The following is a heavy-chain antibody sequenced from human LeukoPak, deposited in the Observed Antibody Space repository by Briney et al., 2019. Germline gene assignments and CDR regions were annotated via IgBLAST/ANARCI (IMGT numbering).Heavy chain of an antibody. CDR3: AKVGRYGSIWSPSPNYYYYYYMDV. CDR2: ISGSGGST. V-gene: IGHV3-23*01. CDR1: GFTFSSYA. D-gene: IGHD3-10*01. Sequence: GGSLRLSCAASGFTFSSYAMSWVRQAPGKGLEWVSAISGSGGSTYYADSVKGRFTISRDNSKNTLYLQMNSLRAEDTAVYYCAKVGRYGSIWSPSPNYYYYYYMDVWGKGTTVTVSS. J-gene: IGHJ6*03.